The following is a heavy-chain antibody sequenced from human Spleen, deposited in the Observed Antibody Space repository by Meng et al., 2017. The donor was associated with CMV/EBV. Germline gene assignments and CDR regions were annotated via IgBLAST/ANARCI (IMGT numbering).Heavy chain of an antibody. V-gene: IGHV3-23*01. CDR1: GGSISSSSYY. D-gene: IGHD3-10*01. J-gene: IGHJ4*02. CDR3: AKSPGVDTLWYSDN. CDR2: ISDISAGGGNN. Sequence: ETLSLTCTVSGGSISSSSYYWGWIRQPPGKGLEWVSAISDISAGGGNNYYADSVKGRFTISRDDSKNTLHLQMNSLRAEDTAVYYCAKSPGVDTLWYSDNWGQGTLVTVSS.